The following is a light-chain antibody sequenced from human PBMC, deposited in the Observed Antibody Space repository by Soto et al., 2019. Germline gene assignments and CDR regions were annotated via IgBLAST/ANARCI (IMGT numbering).Light chain of an antibody. J-gene: IGKJ1*01. Sequence: EIVLTQSPGTLSLSPGERATLSCRASQSVSSRYLAWYQQKPGQAPRLLIYGASSRATGIPDRFSGSGSGTDFTLTLSSLEPDAFSVSALWSLPWTFGQGTKVEIK. V-gene: IGKV3-20*01. CDR2: GAS. CDR3: WSLPWT. CDR1: QSVSSRY.